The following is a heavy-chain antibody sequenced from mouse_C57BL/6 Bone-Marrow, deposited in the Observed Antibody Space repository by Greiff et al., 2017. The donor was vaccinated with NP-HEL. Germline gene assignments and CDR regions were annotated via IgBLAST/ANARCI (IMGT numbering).Heavy chain of an antibody. Sequence: QVQLQQSGAELVRPGTSVKVSCKASGYAFTNYLIEWVKQRPGQGLEWIGVINPGSGGTNYNEKFKGKATLTADKSSSTAYMQLSSLTSEDSAVYFCARAIYYDYDTWFAYWGQGTLVTVSA. J-gene: IGHJ3*01. CDR1: GYAFTNYL. CDR3: ARAIYYDYDTWFAY. V-gene: IGHV1-54*01. CDR2: INPGSGGT. D-gene: IGHD2-4*01.